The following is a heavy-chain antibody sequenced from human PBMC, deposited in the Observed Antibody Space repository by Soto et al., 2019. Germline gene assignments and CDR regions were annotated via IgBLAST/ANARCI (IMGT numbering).Heavy chain of an antibody. CDR3: ARDPAGYYYFDY. CDR1: NGSVSGYH. Sequence: PSQALSLTCTVSNGSVSGYHWSWIRQPAGKGLEWIGLIYTIGSTSYNPSLKSRVSMSVDTSKNQFSLKVKSVTAADTAVYYCARDPAGYYYFDYWGQGALVTVSS. V-gene: IGHV4-4*07. CDR2: IYTIGST. J-gene: IGHJ4*02. D-gene: IGHD2-15*01.